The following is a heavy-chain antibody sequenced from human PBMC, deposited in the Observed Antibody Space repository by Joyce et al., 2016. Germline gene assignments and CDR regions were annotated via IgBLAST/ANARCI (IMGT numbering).Heavy chain of an antibody. J-gene: IGHJ4*02. V-gene: IGHV3-48*02. CDR3: ARVGRTGYTCDY. CDR1: GFSFNTYS. CDR2: ISASSGTI. Sequence: EVQLVESGGGLVQPGGSLRLSCAASGFSFNTYSINWVRQAPGNGLEWLSYISASSGTIYYADSVKGRFTIYRDNAKNSVYLQMNSLRDEDTAVYYCARVGRTGYTCDYWGQGTLVTVSS. D-gene: IGHD5-24*01.